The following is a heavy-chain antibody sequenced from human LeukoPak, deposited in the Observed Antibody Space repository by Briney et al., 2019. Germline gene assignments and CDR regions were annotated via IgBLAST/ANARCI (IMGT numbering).Heavy chain of an antibody. CDR1: SGSISTYY. D-gene: IGHD6-13*01. CDR2: IYYSGSS. Sequence: TSETLSLTCTVSSGSISTYYWSWIRQPPGKGLEWIGYIYYSGSSNYNPSLKSRVTISVDTSKNQFSLKLSSVSAADTAVYYCARGGGYSSSWSYWGQGTLVTVSS. J-gene: IGHJ4*02. CDR3: ARGGGYSSSWSY. V-gene: IGHV4-59*01.